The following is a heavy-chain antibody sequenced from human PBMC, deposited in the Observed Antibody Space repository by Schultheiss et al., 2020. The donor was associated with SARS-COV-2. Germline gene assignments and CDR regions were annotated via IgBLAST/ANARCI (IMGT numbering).Heavy chain of an antibody. D-gene: IGHD2-8*01. CDR2: IYTSGST. CDR3: ARGSIVLMVYARYYYYMDV. J-gene: IGHJ6*03. CDR1: GGSISSYY. Sequence: SETLSLTCTVSGGSISSYYWSWIRQPAGKGLEWIGRIYTSGSTNYNPSLKSRVTISVDTSKNQFSLKLSSVTAADTAVYYCARGSIVLMVYARYYYYMDVWGKGTTVTVSS. V-gene: IGHV4-4*07.